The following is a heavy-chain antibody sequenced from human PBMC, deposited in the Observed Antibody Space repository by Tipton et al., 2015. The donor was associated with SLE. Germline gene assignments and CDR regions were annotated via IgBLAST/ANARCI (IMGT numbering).Heavy chain of an antibody. CDR3: ARGLGFWDV. J-gene: IGHJ6*02. V-gene: IGHV4-34*01. D-gene: IGHD2-15*01. Sequence: TLSLTCAVYGGSFSGYYWSWIRQPPGKGLEWIGEINHSGSTNYNPSLKSRVTISVDTSKNQFSLKLNSVTAADTAVYYCARGLGFWDVWGQGTTVTVSS. CDR1: GGSFSGYY. CDR2: INHSGST.